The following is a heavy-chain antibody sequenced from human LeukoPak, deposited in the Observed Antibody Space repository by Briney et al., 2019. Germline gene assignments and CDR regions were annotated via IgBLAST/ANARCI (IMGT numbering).Heavy chain of an antibody. CDR3: ARGHSNTCGQNSDY. J-gene: IGHJ4*02. CDR1: GDSISAYY. Sequence: KTSETLSLTCTVSGDSISAYYWSWIRQPPGRGLEWIGFIYDTGSTNYNPSLKSRVTISRDTAKNQLSLQLTSVSAADTAVYYCARGHSNTCGQNSDYWGRGTLVTVSS. V-gene: IGHV4-59*01. D-gene: IGHD6-25*01. CDR2: IYDTGST.